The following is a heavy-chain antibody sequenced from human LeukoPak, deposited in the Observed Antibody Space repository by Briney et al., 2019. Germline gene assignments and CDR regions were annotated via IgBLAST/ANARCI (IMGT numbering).Heavy chain of an antibody. CDR2: INHSGST. D-gene: IGHD6-13*01. V-gene: IGHV4-34*01. CDR1: GGSFSGYY. CDR3: ARSGYSSSWFAY. J-gene: IGHJ5*01. Sequence: SETLSLTCAVYGGSFSGYYWSWIRQPPGKGLEWIGEINHSGSTNYNPSLKSRVTVSVDTSKNQFSLKLSSVTAADTAVYYCARSGYSSSWFAYWGQGTLVTVSS.